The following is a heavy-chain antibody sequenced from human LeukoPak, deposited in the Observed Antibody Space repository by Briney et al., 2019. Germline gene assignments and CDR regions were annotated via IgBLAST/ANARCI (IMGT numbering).Heavy chain of an antibody. J-gene: IGHJ5*02. CDR2: IYYTGHT. V-gene: IGHV4-59*01. CDR1: GGSISPYS. Sequence: SETLSLTCTVSGGSISPYSRSWIRQPPGKRLEWIGYIYYTGHTNYNPSLKSRVTMSVDTSKNQLSLKLSSVTAADTALYYCARTVDRSGSPGSWFDPWGQGTRVTVSS. CDR3: ARTVDRSGSPGSWFDP. D-gene: IGHD3-22*01.